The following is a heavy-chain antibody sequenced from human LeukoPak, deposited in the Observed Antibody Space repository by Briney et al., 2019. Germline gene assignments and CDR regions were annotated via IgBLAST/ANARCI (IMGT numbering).Heavy chain of an antibody. CDR3: ARGEMYYDILTGFRNWFDP. J-gene: IGHJ5*02. CDR2: IHYSGGT. CDR1: GGSISNYY. Sequence: SETLSLTCTVSGGSISNYYWSWIRQPPGKGLEWIGYIHYSGGTTYNPSLKTRVTISVDTSKNQFSLNLISVTAADTAVYYCARGEMYYDILTGFRNWFDPWGRGTLVTVSS. V-gene: IGHV4-59*01. D-gene: IGHD3-9*01.